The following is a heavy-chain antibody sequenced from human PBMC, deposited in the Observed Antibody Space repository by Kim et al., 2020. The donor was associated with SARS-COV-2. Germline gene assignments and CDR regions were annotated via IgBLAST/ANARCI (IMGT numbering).Heavy chain of an antibody. CDR3: ARLGYCSGGSCYSSYYFDY. CDR1: GGSISSGGYY. J-gene: IGHJ4*02. D-gene: IGHD2-15*01. V-gene: IGHV4-31*03. CDR2: IYYSGST. Sequence: SETLSLTCTVSGGSISSGGYYWSWIRQHPGKGLEWIGYIYYSGSTYYNPSLKSRVTISVDTSKNQFSLKLSSVTAADTAVYYCARLGYCSGGSCYSSYYFDYWGQGTLVTVFS.